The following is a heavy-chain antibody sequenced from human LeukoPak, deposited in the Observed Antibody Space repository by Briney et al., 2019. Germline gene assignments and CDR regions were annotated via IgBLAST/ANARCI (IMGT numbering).Heavy chain of an antibody. D-gene: IGHD4-17*01. Sequence: GGSLRLSCAASGFTFSSYAMSWVRQAPGKGLEWVSTISGSGVSTYYADSVKGRFAISRDNAKNSLYLQMNSLRAEDTAVYYCARGRVTGDYVRDFDYWGQGTLVTVSS. CDR3: ARGRVTGDYVRDFDY. V-gene: IGHV3-23*01. CDR1: GFTFSSYA. J-gene: IGHJ4*02. CDR2: ISGSGVST.